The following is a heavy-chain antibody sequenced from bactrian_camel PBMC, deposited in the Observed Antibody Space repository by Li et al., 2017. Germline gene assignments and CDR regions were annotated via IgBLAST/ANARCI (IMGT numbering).Heavy chain of an antibody. D-gene: IGHD3*01. CDR2: INSAGGST. Sequence: VQLVESGGGLVQPGGSLRLSCAASGFTFSRYYMNWVRQAPGKGLKWVSTINSAGGSTYYADSVKGRFAISSDNAKNTVYLQMNSLKPEDTAIYYCAREKRYGFCSGSVCYDTGLGYNYWGQGTQVTVS. CDR1: GFTFSRYY. V-gene: IGHV3S40*01. J-gene: IGHJ4*01. CDR3: AREKRYGFCSGSVCYDTGLGYNY.